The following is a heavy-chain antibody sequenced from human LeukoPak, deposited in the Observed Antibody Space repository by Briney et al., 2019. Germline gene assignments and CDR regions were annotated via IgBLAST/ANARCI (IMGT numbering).Heavy chain of an antibody. V-gene: IGHV1-69*04. CDR1: GGTFSSYA. J-gene: IGHJ4*02. CDR2: IIPILGIA. D-gene: IGHD4-17*01. CDR3: ARGGYGDPYYFDY. Sequence: ASVKVSCKASGGTFSSYAISWVRQAPGQGLEWMGRIIPILGIANYAQKFQGRVTITADKSTSTAYMELSSLRSEDTAVYYCARGGYGDPYYFDYWGQGTLVTVSS.